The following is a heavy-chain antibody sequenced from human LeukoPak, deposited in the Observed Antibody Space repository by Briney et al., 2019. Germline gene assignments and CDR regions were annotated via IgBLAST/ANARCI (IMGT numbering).Heavy chain of an antibody. CDR1: GGSISSGGYS. CDR2: IYHSGST. Sequence: SETLSLTCAVSGGSISSGGYSWSWIRQPPGKGLEWIGYIYHSGSTYYNPSPKSRVTISVNRSKNQFSLKLSSVTPADTAVYYCASGCSSTSCYSPWLFDLWGRGTLVTVSS. V-gene: IGHV4-30-2*01. D-gene: IGHD2-2*01. CDR3: ASGCSSTSCYSPWLFDL. J-gene: IGHJ2*01.